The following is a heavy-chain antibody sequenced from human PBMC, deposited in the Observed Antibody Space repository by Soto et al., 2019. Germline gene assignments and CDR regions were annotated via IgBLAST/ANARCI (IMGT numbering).Heavy chain of an antibody. V-gene: IGHV3-7*01. CDR2: IKQDGSEK. D-gene: IGHD2-2*01. CDR3: ASTHGYCSSTSCYLPARLCCYYYYMDV. CDR1: GFTFSSYW. Sequence: GGSLRLSCAASGFTFSSYWMSWVRQAPGKGLEWVANIKQDGSEKYYVDSVKGRFTISRDNAKNSLYLQMNSRRAEDTAVYYCASTHGYCSSTSCYLPARLCCYYYYMDVWGKGTTVTVSS. J-gene: IGHJ6*03.